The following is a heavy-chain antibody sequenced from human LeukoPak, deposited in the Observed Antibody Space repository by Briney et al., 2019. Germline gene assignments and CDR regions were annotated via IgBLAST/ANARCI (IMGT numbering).Heavy chain of an antibody. V-gene: IGHV4-39*01. Sequence: PSETLSLTCTVSGDSISSSPYYWVWIRQPPGKGLEWIGTIYNGGSAYYTPSLKSRVTISVDTSKNQVSLKLSSVTAADTAVYICAAHQGGTMFASRGQGTLVTVSS. CDR1: GDSISSSPYY. CDR2: IYNGGSA. D-gene: IGHD1-7*01. CDR3: AAHQGGTMFAS. J-gene: IGHJ4*02.